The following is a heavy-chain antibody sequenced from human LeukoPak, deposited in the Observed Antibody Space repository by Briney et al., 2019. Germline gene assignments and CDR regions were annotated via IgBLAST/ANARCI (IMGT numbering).Heavy chain of an antibody. CDR3: ARGLYSSGWYVGFDAFDI. CDR1: GYTFTSYD. Sequence: ASVKVSCKASGYTFTSYDINWVGQATGQGLEWMGWMNPNSGNTGYAQKFQGRVTMTRNTSISTAYMELSSLRSEDTAVYYCARGLYSSGWYVGFDAFDIWGQGTMVTVSS. J-gene: IGHJ3*02. D-gene: IGHD6-19*01. V-gene: IGHV1-8*01. CDR2: MNPNSGNT.